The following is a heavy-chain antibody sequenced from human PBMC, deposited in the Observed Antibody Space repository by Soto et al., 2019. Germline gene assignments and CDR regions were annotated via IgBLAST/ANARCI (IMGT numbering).Heavy chain of an antibody. Sequence: QVQLVQSGAEVKKPGSSVKVSCKASGGTFSSYPISWVRQAPGQGLEWMGRIIPILGIANYAQKFQGRVTITADKSTSTAYMELSSLRSEDTAVYYCASQKYSGFDYWGQGTLVTVSS. V-gene: IGHV1-69*02. D-gene: IGHD5-12*01. CDR1: GGTFSSYP. J-gene: IGHJ4*02. CDR3: ASQKYSGFDY. CDR2: IIPILGIA.